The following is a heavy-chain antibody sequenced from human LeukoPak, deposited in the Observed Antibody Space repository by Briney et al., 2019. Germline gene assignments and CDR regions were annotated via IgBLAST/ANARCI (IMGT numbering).Heavy chain of an antibody. Sequence: GGSLRLSCAASGFTFSSYSMNWIRQAPGKGLEWVSPISSSTSYIYYADSVKGRFTISKDNAKNSLYLQMNSLRAEDTAVYYCARAGGSTVSHSDYWGQGTLVTVSS. V-gene: IGHV3-21*01. D-gene: IGHD4-17*01. CDR2: ISSSTSYI. J-gene: IGHJ4*02. CDR1: GFTFSSYS. CDR3: ARAGGSTVSHSDY.